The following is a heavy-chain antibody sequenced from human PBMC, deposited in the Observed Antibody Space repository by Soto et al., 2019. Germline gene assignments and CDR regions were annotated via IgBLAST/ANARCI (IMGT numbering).Heavy chain of an antibody. D-gene: IGHD2-2*02. CDR1: GFTFDRFE. CDR2: TSFDGNRK. J-gene: IGHJ6*02. Sequence: GESLKIFGAASGFTFDRFEMHWVPQAPSKGLQWVAVTSFDGNRKYYAASVKGRFTISRDNSNNTLHLQMNNLRDDDSAVYYCVRAGGVPAAIGHYYYGMDVWGQGTLLVTVSS. CDR3: VRAGGVPAAIGHYYYGMDV. V-gene: IGHV3-30-3*01.